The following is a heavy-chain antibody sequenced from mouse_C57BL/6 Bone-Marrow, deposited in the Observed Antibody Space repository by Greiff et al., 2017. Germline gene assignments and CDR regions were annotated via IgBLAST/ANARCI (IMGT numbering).Heavy chain of an antibody. J-gene: IGHJ1*03. CDR3: ARDYYGSSLSYWYFDV. D-gene: IGHD1-1*01. CDR2: INPGSGGT. V-gene: IGHV1-54*01. CDR1: GYAFTNYL. Sequence: QVQLKQSGAELVRPGTSVKVSCKASGYAFTNYLIEWVKQRPGQGLEWIGVINPGSGGTNYNEKFKGKATLTADKSSITAYMQLSSLTSEDSAVYFCARDYYGSSLSYWYFDVWGTGTTVTVSS.